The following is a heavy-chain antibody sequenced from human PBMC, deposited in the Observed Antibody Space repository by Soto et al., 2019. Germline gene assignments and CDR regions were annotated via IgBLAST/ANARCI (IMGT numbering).Heavy chain of an antibody. CDR1: GFTFSSSA. J-gene: IGHJ4*02. CDR3: AKGSGTLWLRPLDY. Sequence: EVQLLESGGGLVQPGGSLRLSCAASGFTFSSSAMSWVRQAPGKGLEWVSAIGGSGGSTYYAASVKCRFTISRDNSKNTMYLQMNSLRAEDTAVYYCAKGSGTLWLRPLDYWGQGTLVTVSA. V-gene: IGHV3-23*01. CDR2: IGGSGGST. D-gene: IGHD3-16*01.